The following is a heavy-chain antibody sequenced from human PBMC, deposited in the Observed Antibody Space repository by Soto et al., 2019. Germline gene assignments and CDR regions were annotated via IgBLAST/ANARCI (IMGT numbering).Heavy chain of an antibody. D-gene: IGHD2-8*01. J-gene: IGHJ4*01. CDR3: AREENGQSHY. Sequence: PSETLSLTCTVSGGSISSSSHHWAWIRQPPGKGLEWIGSIYYSGNTYHNPSLRSRVTISVDTSNNQFSQKLSSVTAADTSVYYCAREENGQSHYWGQGTLVTVSS. CDR1: GGSISSSSHH. CDR2: IYYSGNT. V-gene: IGHV4-39*02.